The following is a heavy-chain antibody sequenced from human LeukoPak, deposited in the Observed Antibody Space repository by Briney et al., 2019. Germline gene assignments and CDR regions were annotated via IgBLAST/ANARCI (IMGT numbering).Heavy chain of an antibody. CDR1: GFTFSSYA. CDR3: AREGRTPSGYALEDDAFDI. J-gene: IGHJ3*02. D-gene: IGHD5-12*01. V-gene: IGHV3-23*01. CDR2: ISGSAGNT. Sequence: GGSLRLSCAASGFTFSSYAMSWVRQAPGKGLEWVSTISGSAGNTFYADSMEGRFTISRDNSKNTLYLQMNSLRAEDTAVYYCAREGRTPSGYALEDDAFDIWGQGTMVTVSS.